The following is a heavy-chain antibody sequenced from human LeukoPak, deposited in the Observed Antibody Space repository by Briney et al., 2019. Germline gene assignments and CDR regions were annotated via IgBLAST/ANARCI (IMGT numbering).Heavy chain of an antibody. CDR3: ATSDDSSGSD. CDR1: GFTFSSYG. V-gene: IGHV3-33*03. Sequence: PGGSLRLSCAASGFTFSSYGMHWVRQAPGKGLEWVAVIWYDGSNKYYADSVKGRFTISGDNAKNLLYLQMNYLRAEDTALYYCATSDDSSGSDWGQGTLVTVSS. J-gene: IGHJ4*02. D-gene: IGHD3-22*01. CDR2: IWYDGSNK.